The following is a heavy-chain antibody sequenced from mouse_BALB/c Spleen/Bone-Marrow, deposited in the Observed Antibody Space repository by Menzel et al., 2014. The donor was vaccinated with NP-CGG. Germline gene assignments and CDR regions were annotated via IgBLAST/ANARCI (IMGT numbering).Heavy chain of an antibody. CDR1: GYAFTNYL. D-gene: IGHD2-14*01. Sequence: VQAMESAAELVRPGTSVKVSCKASGYAFTNYLIEWVKQRPGQGLEWIGVINPGSGGTDYNEKFKDKATLTADKSSSTAFMQLSSLTSDYSAVYFCSRCLTGTISMDDVCQGTSGTVS. V-gene: IGHV1-54*01. CDR3: SRCLTGTISMDD. J-gene: IGHJ4*01. CDR2: INPGSGGT.